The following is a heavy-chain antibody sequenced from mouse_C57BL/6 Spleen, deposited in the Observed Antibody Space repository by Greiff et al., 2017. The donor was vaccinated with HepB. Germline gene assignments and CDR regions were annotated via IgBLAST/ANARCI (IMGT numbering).Heavy chain of an antibody. CDR2: INPYNGDT. D-gene: IGHD2-3*01. V-gene: IGHV1-20*01. CDR1: GYSFTGYF. J-gene: IGHJ2*01. CDR3: ARSHDGLYFDY. Sequence: VHVKQSGPELVKPGDSVKISCKASGYSFTGYFMNWVMQSHGKSLEWIGRINPYNGDTFYNQKFKGKATLTVDKSSSTAHMELRSLTSEDSAVYYCARSHDGLYFDYWGQGTTLTVSS.